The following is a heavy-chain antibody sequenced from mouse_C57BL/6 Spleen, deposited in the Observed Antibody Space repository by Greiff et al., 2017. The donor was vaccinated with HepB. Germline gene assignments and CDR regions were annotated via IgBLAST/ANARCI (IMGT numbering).Heavy chain of an antibody. D-gene: IGHD2-3*01. J-gene: IGHJ3*01. CDR3: ARQDGYYWFAY. Sequence: EVKVVESGGDLVKPGGSLKLSCAASGFTFSSYGMSWVRQTPDKRLEWVATISSGGSYTYYPDSVKGRFTISRDKAKNTLYLQRSSLKSEDTAMYYCARQDGYYWFAYWGQGTLVTVSA. V-gene: IGHV5-6*01. CDR1: GFTFSSYG. CDR2: ISSGGSYT.